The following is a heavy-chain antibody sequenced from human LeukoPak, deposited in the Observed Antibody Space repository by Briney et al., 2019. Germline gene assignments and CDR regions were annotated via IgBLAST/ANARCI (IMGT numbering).Heavy chain of an antibody. CDR1: GFTVSSNY. V-gene: IGHV3-53*01. D-gene: IGHD2-15*01. CDR3: ARAVTYCSGGSCYPGWFDP. J-gene: IGHJ5*02. CDR2: IYSGGST. Sequence: GGSLRLSCAASGFTVSSNYMSWVRQAPGKGLEWVAVIYSGGSTYYADSVKGRFTISRDNSKNTLYLQMNSLRAEDTAVYYCARAVTYCSGGSCYPGWFDPWGQGTLVTVSS.